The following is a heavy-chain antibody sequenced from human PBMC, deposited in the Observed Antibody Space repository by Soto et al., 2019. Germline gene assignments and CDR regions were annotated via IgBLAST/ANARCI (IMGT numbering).Heavy chain of an antibody. V-gene: IGHV3-30*18. CDR3: AKERRYSFDAFDI. CDR1: GFTFSFYG. D-gene: IGHD5-18*01. Sequence: QVPLVESGGGVVQPGRSLRLSCAASGFTFSFYGMHWVRQAPGKGLEWVTVISYDGSDKYYADSVKGRFTISRDNSKNTLYLQINSLRAEDTAVYYCAKERRYSFDAFDIWGQGTMVTVSS. CDR2: ISYDGSDK. J-gene: IGHJ3*02.